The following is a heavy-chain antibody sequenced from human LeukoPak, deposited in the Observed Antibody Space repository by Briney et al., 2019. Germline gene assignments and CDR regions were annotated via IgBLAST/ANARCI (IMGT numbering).Heavy chain of an antibody. CDR2: IYTSGST. Sequence: SETLSLTCTVSGGSISSGSYYWSWIRQPAGKGLEWIGPIYTSGSTNYNPSLKSRVTISVDTSKNQFSLKLSSVTAADTAVYYCARATPIAVAGNFDYWGQGTLVTVSS. CDR1: GGSISSGSYY. CDR3: ARATPIAVAGNFDY. V-gene: IGHV4-61*02. D-gene: IGHD6-19*01. J-gene: IGHJ4*02.